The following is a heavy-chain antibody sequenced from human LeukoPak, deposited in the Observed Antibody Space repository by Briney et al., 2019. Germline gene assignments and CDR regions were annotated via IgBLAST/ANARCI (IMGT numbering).Heavy chain of an antibody. V-gene: IGHV3-73*01. CDR2: IRSKANSYAT. J-gene: IGHJ6*02. CDR1: GFTFSGSA. Sequence: PGGSLRLSCAASGFTFSGSAMHWDRQASGKGLEWVGRIRSKANSYATAYAASVKGRFTISRDDSKNTAYLQMNSLKTEDTAVYYCTRPTSIAALHGMDVWGQGTTVTVSS. CDR3: TRPTSIAALHGMDV. D-gene: IGHD6-6*01.